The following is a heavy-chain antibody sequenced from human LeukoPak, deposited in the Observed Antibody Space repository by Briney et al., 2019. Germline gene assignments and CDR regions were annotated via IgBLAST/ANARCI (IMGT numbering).Heavy chain of an antibody. CDR3: ASLPNYGDYHFDP. CDR1: GYTFTGYY. D-gene: IGHD4-17*01. J-gene: IGHJ5*02. Sequence: GASVKVSCKASGYTFTGYYMHWVRQAPGQGLEWMGRINPNSGGTNYAQKFQGRVTMTRDTSISTAYMELSRLRSDDTAVYYCASLPNYGDYHFDPWGQGTLVTVSA. CDR2: INPNSGGT. V-gene: IGHV1-2*06.